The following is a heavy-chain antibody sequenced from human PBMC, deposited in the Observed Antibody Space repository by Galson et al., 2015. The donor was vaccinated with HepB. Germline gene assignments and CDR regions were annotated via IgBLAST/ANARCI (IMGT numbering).Heavy chain of an antibody. J-gene: IGHJ6*02. CDR3: AKDLRPTAMVYYYGMDV. V-gene: IGHV3-30*18. Sequence: SLRLSCAASGFTFSSYGMHWVRQAPGKGLEWVAVISYDGSNKYYADSVKGRFTISRDNSKNTLYLQMNSLRAEDTAVYYCAKDLRPTAMVYYYGMDVWGQGTTVTVSS. CDR1: GFTFSSYG. D-gene: IGHD5-18*01. CDR2: ISYDGSNK.